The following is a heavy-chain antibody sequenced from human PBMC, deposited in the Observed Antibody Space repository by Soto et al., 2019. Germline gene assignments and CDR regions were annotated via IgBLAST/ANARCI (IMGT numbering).Heavy chain of an antibody. D-gene: IGHD3-3*01. J-gene: IGHJ5*02. V-gene: IGHV4-31*03. Sequence: QVQLQESGPGLVKPSQTLSLTCTVSGGSISSGDYYWSWIRQHPGKGLEWIGYIYYSGSTYYNPCLKSRVTISVDTSKNQFSLKLSSVTAADTAVYYYARWWSGSRQGFDPWGQGTLVTVSS. CDR3: ARWWSGSRQGFDP. CDR1: GGSISSGDYY. CDR2: IYYSGST.